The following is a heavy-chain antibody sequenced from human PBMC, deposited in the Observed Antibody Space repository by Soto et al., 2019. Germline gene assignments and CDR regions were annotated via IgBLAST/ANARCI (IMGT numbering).Heavy chain of an antibody. CDR3: ARRHSSSWYYFDY. Sequence: QLQLQESGPGLVKPSETLSLTCTVSGGSISSSSYYWGWIRQPPGRGLEWIGTISYSGNTYYDPSLNSRVTISLDTSNTQFSLKLSSVTAADTAVYFCARRHSSSWYYFDYWGQGTLVTVSS. J-gene: IGHJ4*02. D-gene: IGHD6-13*01. CDR2: ISYSGNT. V-gene: IGHV4-39*01. CDR1: GGSISSSSYY.